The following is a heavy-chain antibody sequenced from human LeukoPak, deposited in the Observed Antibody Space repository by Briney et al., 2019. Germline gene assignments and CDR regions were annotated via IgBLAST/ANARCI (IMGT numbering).Heavy chain of an antibody. CDR3: AKEEWLLAVYFDY. CDR1: GFTFSDYY. J-gene: IGHJ4*02. CDR2: ISSSGSTI. Sequence: AGGSLRLSCAASGFTFSDYYMSWIRQAPGKGLEWVSYISSSGSTIYYADSVKGRFTISRDNSKNTLYLQMNSLRAEDTAVYYCAKEEWLLAVYFDYWGQGTLVTVSS. V-gene: IGHV3-11*01. D-gene: IGHD3-3*01.